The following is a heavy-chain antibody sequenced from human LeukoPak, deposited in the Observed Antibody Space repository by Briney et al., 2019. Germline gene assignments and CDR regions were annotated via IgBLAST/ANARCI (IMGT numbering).Heavy chain of an antibody. CDR1: GYTFTSCY. CDR2: INPSAGST. CDR3: ARAPYIEMSTNLDY. D-gene: IGHD5-24*01. V-gene: IGHV1-46*01. Sequence: ASVKVSCKASGYTFTSCYIHWVRQAPGQGLEWMGVINPSAGSTIYAQKFQGRVTMTRDTSTSTVYMELSSLRSEDTAVYYCARAPYIEMSTNLDYWGQGTLVTVSS. J-gene: IGHJ4*02.